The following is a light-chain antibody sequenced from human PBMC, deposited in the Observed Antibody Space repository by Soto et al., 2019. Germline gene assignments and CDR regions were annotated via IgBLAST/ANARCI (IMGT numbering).Light chain of an antibody. CDR2: DAS. CDR1: QSVSSD. V-gene: IGKV3-11*01. J-gene: IGKJ3*01. CDR3: QHRHY. Sequence: EIVLTQSPATLSSSPGERATLSCRASQSVSSDFAWYQQKPGQVPRLLIYDASNRATGIPARFSGSGSGTDFTLTLSSLEPEDFAVDYCQHRHYFGPVTKVVVK.